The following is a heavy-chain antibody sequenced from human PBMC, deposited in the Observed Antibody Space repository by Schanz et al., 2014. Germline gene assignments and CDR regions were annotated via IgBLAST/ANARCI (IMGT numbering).Heavy chain of an antibody. CDR3: AKDQGSYGSGSYSYFDY. CDR2: ISGSGAST. V-gene: IGHV3-23*04. D-gene: IGHD3-10*01. CDR1: GVTFSSYA. J-gene: IGHJ4*02. Sequence: EVHLVESGGSLVQPGGSLRLSCVASGVTFSSYAMSWVRQASGKGLEWVSAISGSGASTYYADSVKGRFTISRDNSKNTLYLQMNSLRAEDTAVYYCAKDQGSYGSGSYSYFDYWGQGTLATVSS.